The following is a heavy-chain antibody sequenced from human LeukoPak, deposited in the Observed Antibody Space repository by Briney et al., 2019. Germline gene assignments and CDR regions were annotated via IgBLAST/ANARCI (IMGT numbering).Heavy chain of an antibody. J-gene: IGHJ4*02. Sequence: GASVKVSCKASGYTFTSYGISWVRQAPGQGLEWMGWISAYNGNTNYAQKLQGRVTMTTDTSTSTAYMELRSLRSDDTAVYYCARDFHTYYYDSSGYYHFDYWGQGTLVTVSS. CDR3: ARDFHTYYYDSSGYYHFDY. D-gene: IGHD3-22*01. V-gene: IGHV1-18*01. CDR1: GYTFTSYG. CDR2: ISAYNGNT.